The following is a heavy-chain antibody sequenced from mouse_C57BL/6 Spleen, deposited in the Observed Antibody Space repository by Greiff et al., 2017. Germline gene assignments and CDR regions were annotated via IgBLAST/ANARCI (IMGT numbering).Heavy chain of an antibody. Sequence: VQLQESGAELVRPGTSVTVSCKASGYAFTNYLIEWVKQRPGQGLEWIGVINPGSGGTNYNEKFKGKATLTADKSSSTAYMQLSSLTSEDSAVYFCARESIYYDYVGAMDYWGQGTSVTVSS. CDR1: GYAFTNYL. D-gene: IGHD2-4*01. CDR3: ARESIYYDYVGAMDY. V-gene: IGHV1-54*01. J-gene: IGHJ4*01. CDR2: INPGSGGT.